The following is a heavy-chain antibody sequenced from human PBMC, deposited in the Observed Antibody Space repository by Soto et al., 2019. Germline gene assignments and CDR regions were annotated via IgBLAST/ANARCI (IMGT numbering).Heavy chain of an antibody. CDR3: ARVPFVMGGYYPGDYGMDV. J-gene: IGHJ6*02. Sequence: GASVKVSCKASGYTFTSYGISWVRQAPGQGLEWMGWISAYNGNTNYAQKLQGRVTMTTDTSTSTAYMELRSLRSDDTAVYYCARVPFVMGGYYPGDYGMDVWGQGTTVTVSS. V-gene: IGHV1-18*01. CDR1: GYTFTSYG. CDR2: ISAYNGNT. D-gene: IGHD3-3*01.